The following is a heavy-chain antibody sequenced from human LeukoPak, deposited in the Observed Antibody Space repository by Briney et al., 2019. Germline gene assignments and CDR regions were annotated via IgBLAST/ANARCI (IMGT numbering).Heavy chain of an antibody. Sequence: PSETLSLTCGVYGSSFSGYYWSWLRQPPGKGLEWIGEINHSGSTNYNASLKSRATISVDTSRKQFSLKLSSVTAADSAMYYCAREPGWTIAARPFDYCGQGTLVTVSS. J-gene: IGHJ4*02. D-gene: IGHD6-6*01. CDR3: AREPGWTIAARPFDY. CDR2: INHSGST. V-gene: IGHV4-34*01. CDR1: GSSFSGYY.